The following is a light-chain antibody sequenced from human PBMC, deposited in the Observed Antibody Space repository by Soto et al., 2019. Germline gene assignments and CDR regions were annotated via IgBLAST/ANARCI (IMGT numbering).Light chain of an antibody. CDR2: DAS. J-gene: IGKJ4*01. CDR1: QSVSSY. Sequence: EIVLTQSPATLSLSPGERATLSCRASQSVSSYLAWYQQKPGQAPRLLIYDASNRANGIPARFSGSRSGTDFTLTISSLEPEDFEVYYCQQRSIWPLTLGGGTKVDIK. CDR3: QQRSIWPLT. V-gene: IGKV3-11*01.